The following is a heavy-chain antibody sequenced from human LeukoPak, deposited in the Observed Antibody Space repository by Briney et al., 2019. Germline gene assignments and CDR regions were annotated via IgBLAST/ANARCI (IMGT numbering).Heavy chain of an antibody. CDR2: IYTSGST. CDR3: ARDPTYRDAFDI. Sequence: PSETLSLTCAVYGGSFSGYYCSWIRQPAGKGLEWIGRIYTSGSTNYNPSLKSRVTISVDTSKNQFSLKLSSVTAAYTAVSYCARDPTYRDAFDIWGQGIMVTVSS. J-gene: IGHJ3*02. D-gene: IGHD2-2*01. V-gene: IGHV4-4*07. CDR1: GGSFSGYY.